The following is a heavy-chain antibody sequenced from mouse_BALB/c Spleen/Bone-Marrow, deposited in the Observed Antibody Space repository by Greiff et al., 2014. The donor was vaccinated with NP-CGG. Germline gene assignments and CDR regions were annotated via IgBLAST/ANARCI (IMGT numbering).Heavy chain of an antibody. J-gene: IGHJ4*01. CDR2: INPYNDGT. Sequence: EVKLQESGPELVKPGASVKMSCKASGYTFASYIMHWVKQKPGQGLEWIGYINPYNDGTKYNEKSKGKATPTSDKSSSTAYMELSSLTSEDSAVYYCARRWLPYAMDYWGQGTSVTVSS. CDR1: GYTFASYI. CDR3: ARRWLPYAMDY. V-gene: IGHV1-14*01. D-gene: IGHD2-3*01.